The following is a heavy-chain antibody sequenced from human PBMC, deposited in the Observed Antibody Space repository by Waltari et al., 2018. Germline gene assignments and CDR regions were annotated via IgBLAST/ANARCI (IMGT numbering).Heavy chain of an antibody. V-gene: IGHV3-30*18. D-gene: IGHD2-21*01. Sequence: QVLLVESGGGVVQPGTSLRLSCAASGFSFSNFGMHWVRQAPGKGLESVAVISYDGRDLYYADSVKGRATISRDNSKNTLYLQMNSLRPEDTAVYYCAKEGVVINGYYFDYWGQGTEVTVSS. CDR2: ISYDGRDL. J-gene: IGHJ4*02. CDR3: AKEGVVINGYYFDY. CDR1: GFSFSNFG.